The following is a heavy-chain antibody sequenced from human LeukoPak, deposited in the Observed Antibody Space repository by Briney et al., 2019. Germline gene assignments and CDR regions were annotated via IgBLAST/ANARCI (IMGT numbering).Heavy chain of an antibody. J-gene: IGHJ4*02. D-gene: IGHD3-3*01. Sequence: GGSLRPSCAASGFTFSSYAMHWVRQAPGKGLEYVSAISSNGGSTYYANSVKGRFTISRDNSKNTLYLQMGSLRAEDMAVYYCARDHYDFWSGYYVYWGQGTLVTVSS. CDR1: GFTFSSYA. CDR3: ARDHYDFWSGYYVY. V-gene: IGHV3-64*01. CDR2: ISSNGGST.